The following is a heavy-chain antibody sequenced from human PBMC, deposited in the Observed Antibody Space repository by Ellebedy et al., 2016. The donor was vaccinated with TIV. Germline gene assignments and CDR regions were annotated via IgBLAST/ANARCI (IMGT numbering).Heavy chain of an antibody. Sequence: GGSLRLSCAASGFTFSRYWMSWVRQAPGKGLEWVANLNQDGSVKYYVDSVKGRFTISRDNVKNSLYLQMNSLRAEDTAVYYCASGFQWGQGTLVTVSS. D-gene: IGHD3-10*01. CDR1: GFTFSRYW. J-gene: IGHJ4*02. CDR3: ASGFQ. CDR2: LNQDGSVK. V-gene: IGHV3-7*01.